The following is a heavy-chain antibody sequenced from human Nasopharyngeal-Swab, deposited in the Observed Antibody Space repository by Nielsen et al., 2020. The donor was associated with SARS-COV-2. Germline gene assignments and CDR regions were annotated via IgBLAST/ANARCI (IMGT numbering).Heavy chain of an antibody. CDR2: IYYSGST. V-gene: IGHV4-39*07. J-gene: IGHJ3*02. CDR3: AISGWYYAFDI. CDR1: GGSINSSSYY. Sequence: SETLSLTWTVSGGSINSSSYYWGWIRQPPGKGLEWIGSIYYSGSTYYNPSLESRVTISVDTSKNQFSLKLSSVTAAGTAVYYCAISGWYYAFDIWGQGTMVTVSS. D-gene: IGHD6-19*01.